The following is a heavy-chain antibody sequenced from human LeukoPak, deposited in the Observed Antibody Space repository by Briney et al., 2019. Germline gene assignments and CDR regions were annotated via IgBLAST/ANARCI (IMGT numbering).Heavy chain of an antibody. D-gene: IGHD2-2*02. Sequence: ASVKVSCKASGYAFTSYGISWVRQAPGQGLEWMGWISAYNGNTNYAQKLQGRVTMTTDTSTSTAYMELRSLRSDDTAVYYCARDQSLGYCSSTSCYNLDYWGQGTLVTVSS. J-gene: IGHJ4*02. CDR1: GYAFTSYG. V-gene: IGHV1-18*01. CDR3: ARDQSLGYCSSTSCYNLDY. CDR2: ISAYNGNT.